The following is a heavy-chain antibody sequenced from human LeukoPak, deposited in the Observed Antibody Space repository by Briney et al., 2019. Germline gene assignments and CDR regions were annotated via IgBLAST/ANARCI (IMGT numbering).Heavy chain of an antibody. J-gene: IGHJ3*02. D-gene: IGHD5/OR15-5a*01. CDR2: ISWNSGSI. CDR3: ARGRGYSVSSDAFDI. Sequence: PGRSLRLSCAASGFTFDDYAMHWVRQAPGKGLEWVSGISWNSGSIGYADSVKGRFTISRDNAQNSLYLQMDSLRAEDTAMYYCARGRGYSVSSDAFDIWGQGTMVTVSS. CDR1: GFTFDDYA. V-gene: IGHV3-9*01.